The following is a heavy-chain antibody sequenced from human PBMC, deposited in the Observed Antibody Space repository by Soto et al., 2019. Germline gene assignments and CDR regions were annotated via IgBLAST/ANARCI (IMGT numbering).Heavy chain of an antibody. CDR3: TTDPACPYYDFWSGYYKLFDY. J-gene: IGHJ4*02. CDR2: IKSKTDGGTT. D-gene: IGHD3-3*01. V-gene: IGHV3-15*07. CDR1: GFTFSNAW. Sequence: GGSLRLSCAASGFTFSNAWMNWVRQAPGKGLEWVGRIKSKTDGGTTDYAAPVKGRFTISSDDSKNTLYLQMNSLKTEDTAVYYCTTDPACPYYDFWSGYYKLFDYWGQGTLVTVSS.